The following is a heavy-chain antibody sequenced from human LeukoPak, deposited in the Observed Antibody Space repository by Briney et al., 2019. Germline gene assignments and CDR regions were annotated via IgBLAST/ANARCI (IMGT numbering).Heavy chain of an antibody. V-gene: IGHV3-7*01. J-gene: IGHJ4*02. CDR3: ARDRGANYYGSLHLFDY. Sequence: GGSLRLSCAASGFSLTAYWMSWVRQAPGKGLEWVANIKQDGDENYYVDSVMGRFTISRDNAKNSVYLEMTSLRAEDTAVYYCARDRGANYYGSLHLFDYWGQGTLVTVSS. D-gene: IGHD3-10*01. CDR1: GFSLTAYW. CDR2: IKQDGDEN.